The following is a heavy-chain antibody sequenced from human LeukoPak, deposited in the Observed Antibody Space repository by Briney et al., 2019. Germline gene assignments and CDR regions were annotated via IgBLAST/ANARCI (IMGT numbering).Heavy chain of an antibody. D-gene: IGHD6-13*01. CDR3: AREAAAPGDY. V-gene: IGHV3-30-3*01. CDR2: ISYDGSNK. CDR1: GFTFSSYA. Sequence: SGGSLRLSCAASGFTFSSYAIHWVRQAPGKGLEWVAVISYDGSNKYYADSVKGRFTISRDNSKNTLYLQMNSLRAEDTAVYYCAREAAAPGDYWGQGTLVTVSS. J-gene: IGHJ4*02.